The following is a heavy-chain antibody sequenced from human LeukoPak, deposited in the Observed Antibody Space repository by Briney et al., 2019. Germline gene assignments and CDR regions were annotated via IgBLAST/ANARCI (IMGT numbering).Heavy chain of an antibody. V-gene: IGHV1-24*01. J-gene: IGHJ4*02. CDR3: ATGAMVYEY. D-gene: IGHD1-14*01. CDR1: VSTLTKIS. Sequence: GASVKVSCKLSVSTLTKISIDWLGPAPGKGLECMGTFGPQVGETIHAQKLQGRLKMTADTSTDTAYMEMSSLQSEHTTVYYCATGAMVYEYWGQGTLVTVSS. CDR2: FGPQVGET.